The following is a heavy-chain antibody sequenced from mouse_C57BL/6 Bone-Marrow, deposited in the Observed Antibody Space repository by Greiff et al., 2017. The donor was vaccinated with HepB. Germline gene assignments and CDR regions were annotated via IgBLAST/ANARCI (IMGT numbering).Heavy chain of an antibody. CDR1: GYAFSSSW. D-gene: IGHD2-5*01. Sequence: QVQLQQSGPELVKPGATVKISCKASGYAFSSSWMNWVKQRPGKGLEWIGRIYPGDGDTNYNGKFKGKATLTADKSSSTAYMQLSSLTSEDSAVYCCAAYYSNYGFDYWGQGTTLTVSS. J-gene: IGHJ2*01. V-gene: IGHV1-82*01. CDR3: AAYYSNYGFDY. CDR2: IYPGDGDT.